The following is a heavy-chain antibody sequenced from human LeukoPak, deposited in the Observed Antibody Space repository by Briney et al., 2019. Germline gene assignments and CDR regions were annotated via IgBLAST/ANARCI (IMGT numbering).Heavy chain of an antibody. CDR2: IKQDGSEK. CDR1: GFTFSSYS. Sequence: GGSLRLSCAASGFTFSSYSMNWVRQAPGKGLEWVANIKQDGSEKYYVDSVKGRFTISRDNAKNSLYLQMDSLRAEDTAVYYCARRYFDYWGQGTLVTVSS. CDR3: ARRYFDY. V-gene: IGHV3-7*03. J-gene: IGHJ4*02.